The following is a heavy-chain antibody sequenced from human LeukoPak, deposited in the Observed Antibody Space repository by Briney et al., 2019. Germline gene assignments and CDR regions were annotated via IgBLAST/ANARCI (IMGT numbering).Heavy chain of an antibody. V-gene: IGHV1-18*01. D-gene: IGHD2-2*01. J-gene: IGHJ4*02. CDR2: ISAYNGNT. CDR3: ARDLSDGLYGTRSTDFDY. CDR1: GYTFTSYG. Sequence: GASVKVSCKASGYTFTSYGISWVRQAPGQGLEWMGWISAYNGNTNYAQKLQGRVTMTTDTSTSTAYMELRSLRSDDTAVYYCARDLSDGLYGTRSTDFDYWGQGTLVTVSS.